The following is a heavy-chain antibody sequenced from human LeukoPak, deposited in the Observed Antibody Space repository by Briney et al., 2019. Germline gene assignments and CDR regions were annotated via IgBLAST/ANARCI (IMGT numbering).Heavy chain of an antibody. Sequence: GGSLRLSCAASGFTFSSYGTHWVRQAPGKGLEWVAVIWYGGSNKYYADSVKGRFTISRDNSKNTLYLQMNSLRAEDTAVYYCAKQGRSYSSSSYYFDYWGQGTLVTVSS. CDR2: IWYGGSNK. V-gene: IGHV3-30*02. CDR1: GFTFSSYG. CDR3: AKQGRSYSSSSYYFDY. J-gene: IGHJ4*02. D-gene: IGHD6-6*01.